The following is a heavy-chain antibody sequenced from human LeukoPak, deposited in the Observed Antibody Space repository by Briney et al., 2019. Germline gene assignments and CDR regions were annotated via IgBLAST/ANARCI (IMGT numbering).Heavy chain of an antibody. J-gene: IGHJ4*02. CDR3: AKDERVYGTNAGTLLDY. D-gene: IGHD4/OR15-4a*01. Sequence: GGSLRVSCAASGFTFSSHAMHWVRQAPGKGLEWVAYIRFDGSSIHYADSVKGRFTISRDNAKNSLYLQMNSLRPEDTALYYCAKDERVYGTNAGTLLDYWGQGTLVSVSS. V-gene: IGHV3-30*02. CDR1: GFTFSSHA. CDR2: IRFDGSSI.